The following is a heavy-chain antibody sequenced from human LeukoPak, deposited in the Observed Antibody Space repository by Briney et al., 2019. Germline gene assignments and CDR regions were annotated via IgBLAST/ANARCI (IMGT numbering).Heavy chain of an antibody. D-gene: IGHD3-10*01. V-gene: IGHV4-61*08. Sequence: SETLSLTCSVSGASVNNGGFYWSWIRQPPGKGLEWIAYVHNSDTNYNPSLNSRVTILVDTSKNQFSLKLRSVTATGTAVYYCARGRSGYDSGNADGFDVWGQGTMVTVSS. CDR3: ARGRSGYDSGNADGFDV. J-gene: IGHJ3*01. CDR2: VHNSDT. CDR1: GASVNNGGFY.